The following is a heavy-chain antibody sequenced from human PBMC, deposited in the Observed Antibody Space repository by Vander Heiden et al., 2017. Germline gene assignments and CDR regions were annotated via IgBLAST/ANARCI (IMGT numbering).Heavy chain of an antibody. J-gene: IGHJ4*02. V-gene: IGHV3-33*01. D-gene: IGHD6-13*01. CDR3: TRDRDTGSNSRFRY. Sequence: QVQLVESGGGVVQPGRSLRLSCAASGFTFGHYGMHWVRQAPGKGLEWVAVIWYDGSKKYYVDAVEGRFTISRDNSKNTLYLQMDSLRVEDTAVYYCTRDRDTGSNSRFRYWGQGTLVTVSS. CDR1: GFTFGHYG. CDR2: IWYDGSKK.